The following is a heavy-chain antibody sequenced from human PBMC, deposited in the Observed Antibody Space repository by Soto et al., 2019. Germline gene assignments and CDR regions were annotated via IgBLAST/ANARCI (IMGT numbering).Heavy chain of an antibody. Sequence: QLQLQESGPGLVKPSETLSLTCTVSGGSISSSSYYWGWIRQPPGKGLEWIGSIYYSGSTYYNPSLKRRATIPVDTSTNQFSLKRSSVTAADTAVYYCARHPSTTNWFDPWGQGTLVTVSS. J-gene: IGHJ5*02. CDR3: ARHPSTTNWFDP. V-gene: IGHV4-39*01. CDR1: GGSISSSSYY. CDR2: IYYSGST.